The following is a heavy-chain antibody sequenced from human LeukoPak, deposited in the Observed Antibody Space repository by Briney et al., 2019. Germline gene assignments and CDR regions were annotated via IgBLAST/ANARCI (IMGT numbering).Heavy chain of an antibody. J-gene: IGHJ4*02. CDR3: AKVNTYYYDSSGYPDY. CDR2: ISWNSGSM. D-gene: IGHD3-22*01. V-gene: IGHV3-9*01. Sequence: GSSLRLSCAASGFTFDHYAMHRVRQPPGKGLEWVSGISWNSGSMGYADSVKGRFTISRDNAKNSLYLQMNSLRAEDTALYYCAKVNTYYYDSSGYPDYWGQGTLVTVSS. CDR1: GFTFDHYA.